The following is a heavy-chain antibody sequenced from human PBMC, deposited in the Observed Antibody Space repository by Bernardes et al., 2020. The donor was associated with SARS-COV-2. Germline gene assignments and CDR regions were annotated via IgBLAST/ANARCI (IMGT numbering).Heavy chain of an antibody. CDR2: ISGSGGST. Sequence: GGSLRLSCAASGFTFSSYAMSWVRQAPGKGLEWVSAISGSGGSTYYADSVKGRFTISRDNSKNTLYLQMNSLRAEDTAVYYCAKAHSSGWTLEYFQHWGQGTLVTVSS. V-gene: IGHV3-23*01. J-gene: IGHJ1*01. CDR3: AKAHSSGWTLEYFQH. CDR1: GFTFSSYA. D-gene: IGHD6-19*01.